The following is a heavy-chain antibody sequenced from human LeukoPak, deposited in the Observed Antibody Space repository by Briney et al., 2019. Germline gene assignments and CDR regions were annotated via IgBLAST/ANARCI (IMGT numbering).Heavy chain of an antibody. CDR1: GYTFTSYG. CDR2: ISAYNGNT. V-gene: IGHV1-18*01. J-gene: IGHJ5*02. D-gene: IGHD6-19*01. Sequence: ASVKVSCKASGYTFTSYGISWVRQAPGQGLEWMGWISAYNGNTNYAQKLQGRVTMTTDTTTSTAYMELRSLRSDDTAVYYCARDLEASIAVAELNWFDPWGQGTPVTVSS. CDR3: ARDLEASIAVAELNWFDP.